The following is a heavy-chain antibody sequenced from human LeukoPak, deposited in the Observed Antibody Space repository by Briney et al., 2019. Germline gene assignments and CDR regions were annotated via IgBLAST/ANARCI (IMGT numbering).Heavy chain of an antibody. Sequence: ASVKVSCKVSGYTLTELSMHWVRQAPGKGLEWMGGFDPEDGETIYAQKFQGGVTMTEDTSTDTAYMELSSLRSEDTAVYYCATCYVWGSYPEYWGQGTLVTVPS. D-gene: IGHD3-16*02. CDR1: GYTLTELS. CDR2: FDPEDGET. CDR3: ATCYVWGSYPEY. J-gene: IGHJ4*02. V-gene: IGHV1-24*01.